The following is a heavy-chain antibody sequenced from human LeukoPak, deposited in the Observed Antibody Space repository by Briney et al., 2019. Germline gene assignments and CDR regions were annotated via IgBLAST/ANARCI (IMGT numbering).Heavy chain of an antibody. D-gene: IGHD3-10*01. CDR1: GGSISSSDW. CDR3: ARARGQSGVDY. V-gene: IGHV4-4*02. Sequence: SETLSLTCAVSGGSISSSDWWSWVRQPPGKGLEWIGEIYHRGSTNYNPSLKSRVTMSVDTSKNQFSLNLTSVTAADTAVYYCARARGQSGVDYWGQGTLVTVSS. J-gene: IGHJ4*02. CDR2: IYHRGST.